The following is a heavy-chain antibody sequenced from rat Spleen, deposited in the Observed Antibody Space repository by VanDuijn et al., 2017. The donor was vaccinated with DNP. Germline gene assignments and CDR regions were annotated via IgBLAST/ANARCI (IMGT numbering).Heavy chain of an antibody. J-gene: IGHJ2*01. CDR2: ITDSGGTT. CDR1: GFTFSNYG. D-gene: IGHD5-1*01. V-gene: IGHV5-27*01. CDR3: TTELGDY. Sequence: EVQLVESGGGLVQPGRSLKLSCAASGFTFSNYGMAWVRQAPTKGLEWVASITDSGGTTYYRDSVKGRFTISRDNAKSTLYLQMDSLRSEDTATYYCTTELGDYWGQGFMVTVSS.